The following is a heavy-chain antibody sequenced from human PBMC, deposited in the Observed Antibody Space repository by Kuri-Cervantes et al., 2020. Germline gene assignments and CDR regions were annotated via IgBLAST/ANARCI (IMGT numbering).Heavy chain of an antibody. Sequence: GESLKISCAASGFTFSSYSMNWVRQAPGKGLEWVSYISSSSSTIYYADSVKGRFTISRDNAKNSLYLQMNSLRAEDTAVYYCARDLNYYDSSGYSIWGQGTLVTVSS. CDR3: ARDLNYYDSSGYSI. CDR2: ISSSSSTI. V-gene: IGHV3-48*04. CDR1: GFTFSSYS. J-gene: IGHJ4*02. D-gene: IGHD3-22*01.